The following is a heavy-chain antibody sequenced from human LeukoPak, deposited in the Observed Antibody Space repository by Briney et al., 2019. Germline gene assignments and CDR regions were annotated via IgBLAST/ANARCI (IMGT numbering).Heavy chain of an antibody. Sequence: PSETLSLTCTVSGGSISSYYWSWIRQPPGKGLEWIAYIPDIGSTNYNPSLKSRVTISLDTSKNQFSLKLSSVTAADTAVYYCAGHHPRNTVDFWGQGTLVTVSS. V-gene: IGHV4-59*08. CDR1: GGSISSYY. CDR2: IPDIGST. D-gene: IGHD2/OR15-2a*01. CDR3: AGHHPRNTVDF. J-gene: IGHJ4*02.